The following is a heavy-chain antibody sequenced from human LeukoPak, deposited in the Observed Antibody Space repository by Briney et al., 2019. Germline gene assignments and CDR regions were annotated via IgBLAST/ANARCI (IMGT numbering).Heavy chain of an antibody. J-gene: IGHJ6*03. CDR2: IIPIFGTA. Sequence: SVKVSCKASGGTFSSYAISWVRQAPGQGLEWMGRIIPIFGTANYAQKFRGRVTITTDESTSTAYMELSSLRSEDTAVYYCARVHGDYPYYYYMDVWGKGTTVTVSS. CDR3: ARVHGDYPYYYYMDV. V-gene: IGHV1-69*05. D-gene: IGHD4-17*01. CDR1: GGTFSSYA.